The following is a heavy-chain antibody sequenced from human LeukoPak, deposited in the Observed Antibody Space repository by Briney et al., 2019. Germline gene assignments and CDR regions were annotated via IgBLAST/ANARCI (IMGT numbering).Heavy chain of an antibody. Sequence: PSETLSLTCTVSGDSVSGYYGSWIRQPPGKGLEWIGYFYTSANTNYNPSLKSRVTMSVDTSKNQFSLKLTSVTAADTAVYYCAGGLRDEERHYGYYYMDVWGKGTTVTVSS. D-gene: IGHD3-16*01. J-gene: IGHJ6*03. CDR1: GDSVSGYY. CDR2: FYTSANT. V-gene: IGHV4-4*09. CDR3: AGGLRDEERHYGYYYMDV.